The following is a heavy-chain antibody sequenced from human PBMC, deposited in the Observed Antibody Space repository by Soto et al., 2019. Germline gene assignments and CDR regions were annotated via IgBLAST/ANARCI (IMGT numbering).Heavy chain of an antibody. J-gene: IGHJ6*02. CDR3: ARALGWGTDYYYYGMDV. V-gene: IGHV4-31*03. D-gene: IGHD2-8*02. CDR1: GGSISSGGYY. Sequence: QVQLQESGPGLVKPSQTLSLTCTVSGGSISSGGYYWNWIRQHPGKGLEWIGYIYYSGSTYYNPSLKSRVTISVDTSKNQFSLKLSSVTAADTAVYYCARALGWGTDYYYYGMDVWGQGTTVTVSS. CDR2: IYYSGST.